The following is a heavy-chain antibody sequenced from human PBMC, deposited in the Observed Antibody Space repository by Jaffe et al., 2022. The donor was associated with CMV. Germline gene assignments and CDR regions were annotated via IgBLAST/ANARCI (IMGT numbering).Heavy chain of an antibody. CDR3: AAQDTLRRGPNYYGMDV. CDR2: ISGSGGST. J-gene: IGHJ6*02. Sequence: EVQLLESGGGLVQPGGSLRLSCAASGFTFSSYAMSWVRQAPGKGLEWVSAISGSGGSTYYADSVKGRFTISRDNSKNTLYLQMNSLRAEDTAVYYCAAQDTLRRGPNYYGMDVWGQGTTVTVSS. CDR1: GFTFSSYA. V-gene: IGHV3-23*01. D-gene: IGHD2-15*01.